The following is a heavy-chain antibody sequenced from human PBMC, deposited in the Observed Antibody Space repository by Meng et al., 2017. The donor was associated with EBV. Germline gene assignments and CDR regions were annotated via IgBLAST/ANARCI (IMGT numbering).Heavy chain of an antibody. CDR2: IYYTGST. D-gene: IGHD4-11*01. CDR1: GGSVNNESYY. CDR3: ARGDYTNYPRWFDP. Sequence: QVQLQESGPGLVKPSETLSLTCTVSGGSVNNESYYWGWIRQPPGKGLEYIGYIYYTGSTNYNSSLKSRVTTSLDKSKNQFSLKLTSLTAADTAIYYCARGDYTNYPRWFDPWGQGTLVNVSS. J-gene: IGHJ5*02. V-gene: IGHV4-61*01.